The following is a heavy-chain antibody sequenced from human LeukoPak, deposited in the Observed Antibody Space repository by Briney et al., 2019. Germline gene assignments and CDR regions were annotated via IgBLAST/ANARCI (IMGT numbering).Heavy chain of an antibody. D-gene: IGHD2-15*01. CDR1: GFTFSSYS. J-gene: IGHJ6*03. CDR3: AREFGVVVVAATRYYYYYYMDV. CDR2: ISTSSSYI. Sequence: GGSLRLSCAASGFTFSSYSMNWVRQAPGKGLEWVSSISTSSSYINYADSVKGRFTISRDNAKKSLYLQMNSLRAEDTAVYCCAREFGVVVVAATRYYYYYYMDVWGKGTTVTVSS. V-gene: IGHV3-21*01.